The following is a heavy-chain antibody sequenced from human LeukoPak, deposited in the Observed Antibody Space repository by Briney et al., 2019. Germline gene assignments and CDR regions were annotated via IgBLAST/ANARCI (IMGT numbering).Heavy chain of an antibody. J-gene: IGHJ4*02. V-gene: IGHV3-21*01. CDR1: GFTFSSYS. Sequence: GGSLRLSCAASGFTFSSYSMNWVRQAPGKGLEWVSSISSSSSYIYYADSVKGRFTISRDNADNSLYLQMNTLRAEDTAVYYCVRDDTVTGHFDYWGQGTLVTVSS. CDR3: VRDDTVTGHFDY. CDR2: ISSSSSYI. D-gene: IGHD4-11*01.